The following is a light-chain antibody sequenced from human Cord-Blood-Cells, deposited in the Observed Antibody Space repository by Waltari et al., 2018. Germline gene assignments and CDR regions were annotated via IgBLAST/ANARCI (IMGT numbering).Light chain of an antibody. V-gene: IGLV2-8*01. CDR1: SSDVGGYNY. Sequence: QSALTQPPSASGSPGQSVTISCTGTSSDVGGYNYVSWYQQHPGKAPKLMIYEVSKRPSGVPDRFSCSKSGNTASLPVSGLQAEDEADYYCSSYVGSNNFVFGTGTKVTVL. CDR2: EVS. J-gene: IGLJ1*01. CDR3: SSYVGSNNFV.